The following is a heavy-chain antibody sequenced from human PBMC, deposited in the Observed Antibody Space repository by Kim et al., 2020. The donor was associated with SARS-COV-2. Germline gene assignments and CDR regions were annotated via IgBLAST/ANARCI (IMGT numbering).Heavy chain of an antibody. CDR3: ARQHYYGSGSYAKIYEIYYYYYYGMDV. Sequence: SETLSLTCTVSGGSISSSSYYWGWIRQPPGKGLEWIGSIYYSGSTYYNPSLKSRVTISVDTSKNQFSLKLSSVTAADTAVYYCARQHYYGSGSYAKIYEIYYYYYYGMDVWGQGTTVTVSS. CDR2: IYYSGST. D-gene: IGHD3-10*01. CDR1: GGSISSSSYY. V-gene: IGHV4-39*01. J-gene: IGHJ6*02.